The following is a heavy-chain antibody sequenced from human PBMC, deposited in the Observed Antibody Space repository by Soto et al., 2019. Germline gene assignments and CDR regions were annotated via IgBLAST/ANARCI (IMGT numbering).Heavy chain of an antibody. J-gene: IGHJ4*02. Sequence: EVQLLESGGGLVQPGGSLRVSCEASGFTFRSYDMNWVRQAPGKGLEWVSGISGSGGTTHYADSVKGRFTISRDNSRNTLYLQMDGLRVDDTAVYYCAKGAGSDSGGYWGQGTLVTVSS. CDR3: AKGAGSDSGGY. CDR1: GFTFRSYD. CDR2: ISGSGGTT. D-gene: IGHD3-10*01. V-gene: IGHV3-23*01.